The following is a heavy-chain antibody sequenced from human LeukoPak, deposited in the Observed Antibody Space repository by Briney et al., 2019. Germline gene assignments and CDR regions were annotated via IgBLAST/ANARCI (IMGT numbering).Heavy chain of an antibody. CDR1: GGSISSPAYY. Sequence: PSETLSLTCTVSGGSISSPAYYWGWIRQPPGKGLEWIGSIYHSGSTYYNPSLKSRVTISVDTSKNQFSLKLSSVTAADTAVYYCARDRNYADLTPPSPGNNWFDPWGQGTLVTVSS. D-gene: IGHD1-7*01. J-gene: IGHJ5*02. V-gene: IGHV4-39*07. CDR2: IYHSGST. CDR3: ARDRNYADLTPPSPGNNWFDP.